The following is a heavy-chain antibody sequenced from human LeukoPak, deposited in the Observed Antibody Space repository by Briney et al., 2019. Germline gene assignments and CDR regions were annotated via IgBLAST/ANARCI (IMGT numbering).Heavy chain of an antibody. J-gene: IGHJ4*02. CDR1: GFIFSSYG. CDR3: AHLGATVTRGLDY. D-gene: IGHD4-11*01. Sequence: PGGSLRLSCAASGFIFSSYGMHWVRQAPGKGLEWVAFIRYDGSKKYYADSVKGRFTISRDNSKNTLYLQMNSLRAEDTAVYYCAHLGATVTRGLDYWGQGTLVTVSS. CDR2: IRYDGSKK. V-gene: IGHV3-30*02.